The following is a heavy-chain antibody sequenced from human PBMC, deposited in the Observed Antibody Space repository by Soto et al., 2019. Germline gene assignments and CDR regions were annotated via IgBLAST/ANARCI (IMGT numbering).Heavy chain of an antibody. D-gene: IGHD5-12*01. J-gene: IGHJ6*02. CDR1: GYTFINYD. Sequence: SVKVSCKASGYTFINYDINWVRQAPGQGLEWMGGIIPIFGTANYAQKFQGRVTITADKSTSTAYMELSSLRSEDTAVYYCARAGGSRTYYYYGMDVWGQGTTVTVSS. V-gene: IGHV1-69*06. CDR3: ARAGGSRTYYYYGMDV. CDR2: IIPIFGTA.